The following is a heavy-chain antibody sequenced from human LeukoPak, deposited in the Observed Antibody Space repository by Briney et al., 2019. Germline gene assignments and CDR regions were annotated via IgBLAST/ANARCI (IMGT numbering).Heavy chain of an antibody. CDR1: GFTFSSYS. CDR3: RASRHGETYYFDY. J-gene: IGHJ4*02. Sequence: GGSLRLSCAASGFTFSSYSMNWVRQAPGKGLEWVSSISSSSSYIYYADSVKGRFTISRDNSMNTLYLQMNSLRAEDTAVYYCRASRHGETYYFDYWGQGTLVTVSS. CDR2: ISSSSSYI. V-gene: IGHV3-21*01. D-gene: IGHD5-24*01.